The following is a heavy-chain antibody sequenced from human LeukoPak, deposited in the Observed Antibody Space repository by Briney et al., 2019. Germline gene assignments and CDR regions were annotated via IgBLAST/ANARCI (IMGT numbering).Heavy chain of an antibody. CDR3: ARGGGVTTATNYYMDV. CDR2: IYSGGST. Sequence: GGSLRLSCAASGFTVSSNYMSWVRQAPGKGLEWVSVIYSGGSTYYADTVKGRFTISRDNSKNTLYLQMNSLRAEDTAVYYCARGGGVTTATNYYMDVWGKGTTVTISS. V-gene: IGHV3-53*01. D-gene: IGHD4-17*01. J-gene: IGHJ6*03. CDR1: GFTVSSNY.